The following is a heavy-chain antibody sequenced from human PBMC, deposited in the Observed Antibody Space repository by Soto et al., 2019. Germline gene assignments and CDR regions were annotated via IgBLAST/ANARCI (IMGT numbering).Heavy chain of an antibody. D-gene: IGHD2-8*01. V-gene: IGHV1-18*01. CDR2: ISANNGNA. Sequence: QVRLVQSGPEVKKPGASVKVSCKASGYTFTTFGISWVRQAPGQVLEWVGWISANNGNAKYSKKFQGRVSLTTETTASTAYMELRSLRSDDTAVYYCARSEPFDIYAITPVKSWGQGTLVNDSS. J-gene: IGHJ4*02. CDR1: GYTFTTFG. CDR3: ARSEPFDIYAITPVKS.